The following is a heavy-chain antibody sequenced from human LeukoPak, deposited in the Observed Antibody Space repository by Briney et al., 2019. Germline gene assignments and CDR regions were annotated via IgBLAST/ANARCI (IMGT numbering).Heavy chain of an antibody. J-gene: IGHJ4*02. Sequence: PGGSLRLSCAASGFTFSSYAMHWVRQAPGKGLEWVAVISYDGSNKYYADSVKGRFTISRDNSKNTLYLQMDNLRAEDTAVFYCARGFRSSSGWYVDYWGQGTLVTVSS. CDR3: ARGFRSSSGWYVDY. CDR2: ISYDGSNK. D-gene: IGHD6-19*01. CDR1: GFTFSSYA. V-gene: IGHV3-30-3*01.